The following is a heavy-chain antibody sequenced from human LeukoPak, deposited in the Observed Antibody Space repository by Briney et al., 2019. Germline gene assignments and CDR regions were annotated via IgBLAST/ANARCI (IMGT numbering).Heavy chain of an antibody. CDR3: AREEKLAYY. V-gene: IGHV3-48*01. CDR1: GFIFSALG. D-gene: IGHD1-1*01. Sequence: GGSLRLSCAASGFIFSALGMHWVRQAPGKGLEWVSYISSSSSTIYYADSVKGRFTISGDNAKNSLYLQMNSLRAEDTAVYYCAREEKLAYYWGQGTLVTVSS. CDR2: ISSSSSTI. J-gene: IGHJ4*02.